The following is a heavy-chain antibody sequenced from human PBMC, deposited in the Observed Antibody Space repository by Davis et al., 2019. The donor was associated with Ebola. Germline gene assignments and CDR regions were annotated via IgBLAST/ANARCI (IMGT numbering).Heavy chain of an antibody. J-gene: IGHJ3*02. CDR3: AKGLDIVVVPAPGIDI. D-gene: IGHD2-2*01. V-gene: IGHV3-30*18. CDR1: GFTFSSYG. Sequence: GESLKISCAASGFTFSSYGMHWVRQAPGKGLEWVAVISYDGSNKYYADPVKGRFTISRDNSKNTLYLQMNSLRAEDTAVYYCAKGLDIVVVPAPGIDIWGQGTMVTVSS. CDR2: ISYDGSNK.